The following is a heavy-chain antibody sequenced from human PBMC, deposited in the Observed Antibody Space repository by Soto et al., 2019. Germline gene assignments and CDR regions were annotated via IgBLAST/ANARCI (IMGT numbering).Heavy chain of an antibody. CDR2: NSAYNGNT. V-gene: IGHV1-18*01. Sequence: QVQLVQSGAEVKKPGASVKVSCKASGYTFTSYGISWVRQAPGQGLEWMGWNSAYNGNTNYAQKLQGRVTMTTDTSKSTAYMELRSLRSDDTSVYYCARRSSATKPDYYYYGMDAWGEWNTVTLSS. CDR1: GYTFTSYG. D-gene: IGHD6-19*01. J-gene: IGHJ6*04. CDR3: ARRSSATKPDYYYYGMDA.